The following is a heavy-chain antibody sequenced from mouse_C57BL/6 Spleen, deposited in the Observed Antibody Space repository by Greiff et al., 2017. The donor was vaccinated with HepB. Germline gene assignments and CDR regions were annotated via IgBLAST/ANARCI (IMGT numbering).Heavy chain of an antibody. Sequence: QVHVKQSGAELVKPGASVKMSCKASGYTFTSYWITWVKQRPGQGLEWIGDIYPGSGSTNYNEKFKSKATLTVDTSSSTAYMQLSSLTSEDSAVYYCARYDGSSWGYWGQGTTLTVSS. J-gene: IGHJ2*01. CDR1: GYTFTSYW. V-gene: IGHV1-55*01. D-gene: IGHD1-1*01. CDR2: IYPGSGST. CDR3: ARYDGSSWGY.